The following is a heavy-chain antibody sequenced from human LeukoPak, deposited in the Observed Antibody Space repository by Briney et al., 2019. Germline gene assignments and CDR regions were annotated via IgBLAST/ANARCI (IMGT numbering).Heavy chain of an antibody. Sequence: ASVKVSCKASGYTFTGYYMHWVRQAPGQGLEWMGWINPSSGGTNYAQKFQGWVTMTRDTSISTAYMELSRLRSDDTAVYYCATGEGVNWNYRLVPHDDYWGQGTLVTVSS. CDR2: INPSSGGT. D-gene: IGHD1-7*01. J-gene: IGHJ4*02. CDR1: GYTFTGYY. CDR3: ATGEGVNWNYRLVPHDDY. V-gene: IGHV1-2*04.